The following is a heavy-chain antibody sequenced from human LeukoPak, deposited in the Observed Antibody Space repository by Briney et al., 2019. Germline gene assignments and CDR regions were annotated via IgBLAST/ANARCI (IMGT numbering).Heavy chain of an antibody. J-gene: IGHJ6*03. V-gene: IGHV4-59*11. CDR2: IYYSGST. Sequence: PSETLSLTCTVSGASISSHYWSWIRQPPGTGLEWIGYIYYSGSTKYNPSLKSRVTISVDTSKNQFSLKLSSVTAADTAVYYCARALMGYEVVMDVWGKGTTVTVSS. CDR3: ARALMGYEVVMDV. D-gene: IGHD2-15*01. CDR1: GASISSHY.